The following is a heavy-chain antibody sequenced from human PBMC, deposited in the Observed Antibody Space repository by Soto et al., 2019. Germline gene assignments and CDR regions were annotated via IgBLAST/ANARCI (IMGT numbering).Heavy chain of an antibody. V-gene: IGHV1-58*01. Sequence: SVKVSCKASGFTFTSSAVQWVRQARGQRLEWIGWIVVGSGNTNYAQKFQERVTITRDMSTSTAYMELSSLRSEDTAVYYCAAVVTGTGGLGAFDIWGQGTMVTVSS. D-gene: IGHD1-20*01. J-gene: IGHJ3*02. CDR3: AAVVTGTGGLGAFDI. CDR2: IVVGSGNT. CDR1: GFTFTSSA.